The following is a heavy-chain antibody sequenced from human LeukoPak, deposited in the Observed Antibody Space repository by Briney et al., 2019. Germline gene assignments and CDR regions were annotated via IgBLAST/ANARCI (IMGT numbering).Heavy chain of an antibody. Sequence: SETLSLTCTVSGGSISSSSYYWGWIRQPPGKGLEWIGSIYYSGSTYYNPSLKSRVTISVDTSKNQFSLKLSSVTAADTAVYYCARGSDTYYYDSSGYYSFDYWGQGTLVTVSS. V-gene: IGHV4-39*07. CDR1: GGSISSSSYY. CDR2: IYYSGST. D-gene: IGHD3-22*01. CDR3: ARGSDTYYYDSSGYYSFDY. J-gene: IGHJ4*02.